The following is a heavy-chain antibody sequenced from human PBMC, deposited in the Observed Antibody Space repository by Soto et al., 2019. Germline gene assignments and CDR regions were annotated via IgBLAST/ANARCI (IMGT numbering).Heavy chain of an antibody. J-gene: IGHJ5*02. CDR2: IIPILGIA. V-gene: IGHV1-69*04. D-gene: IGHD6-6*01. Sequence: SVKVCCKASGCTFIRNPIKWLRQPPGQGLEWMGRIIPILGIANYAQKFQGRVTITADKSTSTAYMELSSLRSEDTAVYYCAIDCWMYSSSSDWLDPWCQGTLGSGSS. CDR3: AIDCWMYSSSSDWLDP. CDR1: GCTFIRNP.